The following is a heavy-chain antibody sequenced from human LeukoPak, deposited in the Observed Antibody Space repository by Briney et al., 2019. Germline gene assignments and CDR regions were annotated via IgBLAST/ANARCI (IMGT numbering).Heavy chain of an antibody. CDR3: ARDKNTYDYVWGSYRYTLFDY. J-gene: IGHJ4*02. CDR1: GFTFSSYA. V-gene: IGHV3-23*01. CDR2: IIGTGGST. D-gene: IGHD3-16*02. Sequence: PGGSLRLSCAASGFTFSSYAMSWVRQAPGKGLEWVSAIIGTGGSTYFADSVKGRFTISRDNSKNMVYLQMSSLRAEDTAVYYCARDKNTYDYVWGSYRYTLFDYWGQGTLVTVSS.